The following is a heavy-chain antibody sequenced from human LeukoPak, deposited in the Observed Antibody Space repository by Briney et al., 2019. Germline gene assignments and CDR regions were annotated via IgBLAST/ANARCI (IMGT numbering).Heavy chain of an antibody. D-gene: IGHD3-22*01. V-gene: IGHV3-7*01. Sequence: GGSLRLSCAASGFTFSSYWMSWVRQAPGKGLEWVANIKQVGSEKYYVDSVKGRFTISRDNAKNSLYLQMNSLRAEDTAVYYCARGEDSSGYYFDYWGQGTLVTVSS. J-gene: IGHJ4*02. CDR1: GFTFSSYW. CDR2: IKQVGSEK. CDR3: ARGEDSSGYYFDY.